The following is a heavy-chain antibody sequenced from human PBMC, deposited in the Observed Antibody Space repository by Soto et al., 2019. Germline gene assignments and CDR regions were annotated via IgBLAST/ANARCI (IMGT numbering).Heavy chain of an antibody. CDR2: IYYSGST. Sequence: SSETLSLTCTVSGGSVSSGSYYWSWIRQPPGKGLEWIGYIYYSGSTNYNPSLKSRVTISVDTSKNQFSLKLSSVTAADTAVYYCARDLLRAQFDYWGQGTLVTVSS. J-gene: IGHJ4*02. CDR3: ARDLLRAQFDY. CDR1: GGSVSSGSYY. D-gene: IGHD2-15*01. V-gene: IGHV4-61*01.